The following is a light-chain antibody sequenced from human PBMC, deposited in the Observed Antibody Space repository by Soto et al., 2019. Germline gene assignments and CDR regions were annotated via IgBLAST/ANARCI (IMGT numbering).Light chain of an antibody. J-gene: IGLJ1*01. CDR3: SSFKGTTTLDV. CDR2: GVS. CDR1: SSDVGAYKY. V-gene: IGLV2-14*03. Sequence: QSVLTQPASVSGSPGQSITISCTGTSSDVGAYKYVSWYQQHPGKVPKLIIYGVSNRPSGVSNRFSGSKSGNTAFLTISGLQPEDEADYYCSSFKGTTTLDVFGTGTKVTVL.